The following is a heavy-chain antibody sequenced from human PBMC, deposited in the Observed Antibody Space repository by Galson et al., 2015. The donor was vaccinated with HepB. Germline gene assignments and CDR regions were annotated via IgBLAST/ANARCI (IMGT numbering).Heavy chain of an antibody. J-gene: IGHJ4*02. CDR3: AKDPGWLQDWEYYFDY. Sequence: SLRLSCAASGFTFNSYGMHWVRQAPGKGLEWVAVISYDGINKYYGDSVKGRFTISRDNSKNTLYLQMNSLRAEDTAVYYCAKDPGWLQDWEYYFDYWGQGSLVTVSS. CDR1: GFTFNSYG. V-gene: IGHV3-30*18. CDR2: ISYDGINK. D-gene: IGHD5-24*01.